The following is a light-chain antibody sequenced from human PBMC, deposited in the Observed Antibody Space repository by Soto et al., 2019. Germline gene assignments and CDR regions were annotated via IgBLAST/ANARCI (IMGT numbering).Light chain of an antibody. CDR2: EVN. J-gene: IGLJ1*01. V-gene: IGLV2-14*01. CDR1: SSDVGGYDY. Sequence: QSALTQPASVSGSPGQSVTISCTGASSDVGGYDYVSWYQQHPGKAPKLILYEVNNRPSGVSKHFSGSKSGNTASLIISGLQADDEADYYCSSYSTTSTLVFGSGTKVTVL. CDR3: SSYSTTSTLV.